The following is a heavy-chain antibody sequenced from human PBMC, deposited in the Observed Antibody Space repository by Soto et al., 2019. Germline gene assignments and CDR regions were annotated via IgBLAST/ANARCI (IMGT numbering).Heavy chain of an antibody. CDR3: VRDRALDSSGHWFDT. CDR2: IYHIGSP. V-gene: IGHV4-31*03. J-gene: IGHJ5*02. CDR1: GRPVSSGGYY. Sequence: SETLSLTCTVSGRPVSSGGYYWTWIRQHPGRGLEWIGYIYHIGSPYYNPSLENRVTISLDTSKNQFSLNLTSVTAADTPIYYCVRDRALDSSGHWFDTWGQGTLVTVSS. D-gene: IGHD3-22*01.